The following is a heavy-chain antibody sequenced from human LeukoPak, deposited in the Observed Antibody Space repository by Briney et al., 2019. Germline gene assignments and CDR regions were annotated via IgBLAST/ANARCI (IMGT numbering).Heavy chain of an antibody. J-gene: IGHJ3*02. D-gene: IGHD4-17*01. CDR1: GGSISSGDCS. CDR2: IYYSGST. Sequence: SETLSLTCTVSGGSISSGDCSWSGIRQPPGKSLEWIGYIYYSGSTYYSPSLKRRLTLSVDTSKNPFSLKLSSVTAADTAVYYCARVHLDYVLGFDIWGQGTMVTVSS. V-gene: IGHV4-30-4*08. CDR3: ARVHLDYVLGFDI.